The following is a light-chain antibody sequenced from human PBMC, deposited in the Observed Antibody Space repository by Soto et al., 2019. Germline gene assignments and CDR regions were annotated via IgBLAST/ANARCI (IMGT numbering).Light chain of an antibody. J-gene: IGLJ1*01. CDR1: SSDVGSYNL. CDR3: CSFAGSNTFV. V-gene: IGLV2-23*03. CDR2: EGS. Sequence: QSVLTHPASVSWSPGQSITISCTGTSSDVGSYNLVSWYQQHPGKAPKLMIYEGSKRPSGVSNRFSGSKSGNTASLTISGLRAEDEADYYCCSFAGSNTFVFGTGTKVTXL.